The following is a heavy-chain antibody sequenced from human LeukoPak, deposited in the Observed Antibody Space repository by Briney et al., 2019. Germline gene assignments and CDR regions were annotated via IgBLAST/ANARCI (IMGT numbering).Heavy chain of an antibody. CDR1: GVIFSSYS. CDR2: ISTRSSYI. CDR3: AGERPRYGMDV. Sequence: GALRLSCAASGVIFSSYSMNWVRQAPGRGGVWVSSISTRSSYIIYADSVRGRFTISRDNAKNSLNLQMNSLRAEDTAVYYCAGERPRYGMDVWGQGTTVTVSS. V-gene: IGHV3-21*01. J-gene: IGHJ6*02.